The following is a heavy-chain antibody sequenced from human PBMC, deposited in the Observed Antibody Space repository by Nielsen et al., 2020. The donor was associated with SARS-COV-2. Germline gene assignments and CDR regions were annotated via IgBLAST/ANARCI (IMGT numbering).Heavy chain of an antibody. D-gene: IGHD6-6*01. V-gene: IGHV3-33*01. CDR3: AREEYSRSSEDY. J-gene: IGHJ4*02. CDR2: IWYDGSNK. CDR1: GFTFSNYG. Sequence: GESLKLSCAASGFTFSNYGMHWVRQAPGKGLEWVAVIWYDGSNKYYADSVKGRFIISRDNSKNTLYLQMNSLRAEDTAVYYCAREEYSRSSEDYWGQGTLVTVSS.